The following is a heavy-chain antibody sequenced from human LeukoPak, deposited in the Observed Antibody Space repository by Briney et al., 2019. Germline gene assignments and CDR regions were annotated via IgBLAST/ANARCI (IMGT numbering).Heavy chain of an antibody. V-gene: IGHV3-30*04. J-gene: IGHJ4*02. CDR1: GFTFSSYA. Sequence: GGSLRLSCAATGFTFSSYAMHWVRQAPGKGLEWVAFISYDGSNKYYADSVKGRFTISRDNSKNTLYLQMNSLRAEDTAVYYCARGGVGSGYGIDGDFDYWGQGTLVSVFS. CDR3: ARGGVGSGYGIDGDFDY. CDR2: ISYDGSNK. D-gene: IGHD5-12*01.